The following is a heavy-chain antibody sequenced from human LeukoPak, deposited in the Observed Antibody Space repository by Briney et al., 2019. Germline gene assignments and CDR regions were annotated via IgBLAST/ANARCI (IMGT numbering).Heavy chain of an antibody. CDR1: GYTLTELS. V-gene: IGHV1-24*01. CDR3: ATALIGRNDYGDYVDY. J-gene: IGHJ4*02. Sequence: GASVKVSCKVSGYTLTELSMHWVRQAPGKGLEWMGGFDPEDGETIYAQKFQGRVTMTEDTSTDTAYMELSSLRSEDTAVYYCATALIGRNDYGDYVDYWGQGTLVTVSS. D-gene: IGHD4-17*01. CDR2: FDPEDGET.